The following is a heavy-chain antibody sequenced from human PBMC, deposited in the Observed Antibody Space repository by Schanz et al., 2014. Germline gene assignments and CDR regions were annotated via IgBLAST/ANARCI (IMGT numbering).Heavy chain of an antibody. J-gene: IGHJ6*03. D-gene: IGHD3-16*01. Sequence: QVQLVQSGAEVKKPGASVKVSCKASGYTFTRSGISWLRQAPGQGLEWMGWIGGSDGNTNFAQKFQGRVTMTTDTSTSTVYMELRSLTSDDSAVYYCARDHVATTDYDYFFDYLDVWATGITVIVSS. CDR1: GYTFTRSG. CDR3: ARDHVATTDYDYFFDYLDV. CDR2: IGGSDGNT. V-gene: IGHV1-18*01.